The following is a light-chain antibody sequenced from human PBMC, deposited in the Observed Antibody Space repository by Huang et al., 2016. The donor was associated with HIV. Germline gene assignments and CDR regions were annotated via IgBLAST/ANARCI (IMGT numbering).Light chain of an antibody. V-gene: IGKV1-5*03. Sequence: DIQMTQSSSTLSASVGDTVTIACRASQSVSTWLAWYQHQAGRAPNLLIYEASTLESGVPSRFSGGGSGTDFTLTISSLQPDDFATYYCQQYKSFPWTFGQGTKVEV. CDR1: QSVSTW. J-gene: IGKJ1*01. CDR2: EAS. CDR3: QQYKSFPWT.